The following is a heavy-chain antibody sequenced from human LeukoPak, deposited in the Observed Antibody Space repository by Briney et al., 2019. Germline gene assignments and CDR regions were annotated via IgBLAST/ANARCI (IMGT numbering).Heavy chain of an antibody. CDR3: ARPLPYSSSSGDYYYMDV. CDR2: IYYSGST. CDR1: GGSISSSSYY. J-gene: IGHJ6*03. D-gene: IGHD6-6*01. V-gene: IGHV4-39*01. Sequence: SETLSLTCTVSGGSISSSSYYWGWIRQPPGKGLEWIGSIYYSGSTYYNPSLKSRVTISVDTSKNQFSLKLSSVTAADTAVYYCARPLPYSSSSGDYYYMDVWGKGTTVTVSS.